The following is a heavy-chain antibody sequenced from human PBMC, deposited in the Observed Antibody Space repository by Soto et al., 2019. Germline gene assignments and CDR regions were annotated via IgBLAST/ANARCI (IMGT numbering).Heavy chain of an antibody. CDR2: IIPIFGIA. CDR3: AREDRDRETGLVPAAIDGMDV. D-gene: IGHD2-2*01. J-gene: IGHJ6*02. Sequence: QGQLVQSGAEVKKPGSSVNVSYKASGGTFSRYSITWVRQAPGHGLEWIGRIIPIFGIASYAQKFQGRVTITADESTSTAYMELSSLRSDDTAVYYCAREDRDRETGLVPAAIDGMDVWGQGTTVTVSS. V-gene: IGHV1-69*08. CDR1: GGTFSRYS.